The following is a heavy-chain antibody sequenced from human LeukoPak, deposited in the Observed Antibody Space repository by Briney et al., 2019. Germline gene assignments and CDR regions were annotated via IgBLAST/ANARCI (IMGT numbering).Heavy chain of an antibody. J-gene: IGHJ4*02. D-gene: IGHD3-3*01. V-gene: IGHV3-23*01. CDR1: GFTFSSYA. CDR3: AKAELGVDTFFDY. CDR2: ISGSGGST. Sequence: GGSLRLSCAASGFTFSSYAMSWVRQAPGKGLEWVSAISGSGGSTYYSDSVQGRFTISRDNSKRTLFLQMNSLRAEDTAFYYCAKAELGVDTFFDYWGQGTLVTVSS.